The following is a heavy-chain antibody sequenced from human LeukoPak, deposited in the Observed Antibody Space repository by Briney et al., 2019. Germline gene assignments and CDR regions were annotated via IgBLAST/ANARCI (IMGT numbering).Heavy chain of an antibody. J-gene: IGHJ6*03. CDR1: GVSISSHY. Sequence: SETLSLTCTVSGVSISSHYWSWIRQPPGKGLEWIGYIFYSGSTNYNPSLKSRVTISLDTSRNQFSLKLRFVTAADTAVYYCARVRCSGGSCPYYYYYYYMDVWGKGTTVTVSS. CDR2: IFYSGST. D-gene: IGHD2-15*01. CDR3: ARVRCSGGSCPYYYYYYYMDV. V-gene: IGHV4-59*11.